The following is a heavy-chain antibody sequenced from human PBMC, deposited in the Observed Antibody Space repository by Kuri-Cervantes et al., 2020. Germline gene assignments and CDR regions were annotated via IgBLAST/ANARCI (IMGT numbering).Heavy chain of an antibody. CDR2: ISYDGSNK. D-gene: IGHD4-17*01. Sequence: LSLTCAVSGFNFSSYAMHWVRHAPGRGLEWVAVISYDGSNKYYADSVKGRFTISRDNSKNTLYLQMNSLRAEDTAVYYCASPHDYGDYYGMDVWGQGTTVTVSS. J-gene: IGHJ6*02. V-gene: IGHV3-30-3*01. CDR3: ASPHDYGDYYGMDV. CDR1: GFNFSSYA.